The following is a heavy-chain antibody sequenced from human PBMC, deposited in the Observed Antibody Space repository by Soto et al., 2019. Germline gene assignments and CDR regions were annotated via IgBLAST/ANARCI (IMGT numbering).Heavy chain of an antibody. CDR2: ISWNSGSI. V-gene: IGHV3-9*01. CDR1: GFTFDDYA. D-gene: IGHD6-6*01. Sequence: PGGSLRLSCAASGFTFDDYAMHWVRQAPGKGLEWVSGISWNSGSIGYADSVKGRFTISRDNAKNSLYLQMNSLRAEDTALYYCAKDLNSHWGEQLVPLVTSIDYWGQGTLVTVSS. J-gene: IGHJ4*02. CDR3: AKDLNSHWGEQLVPLVTSIDY.